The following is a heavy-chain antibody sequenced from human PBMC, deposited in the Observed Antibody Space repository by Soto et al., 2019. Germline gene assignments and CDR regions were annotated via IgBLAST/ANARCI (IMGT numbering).Heavy chain of an antibody. CDR1: GFTFSSYG. CDR3: AKGGYYYDSSGYYPRLGYFDY. J-gene: IGHJ4*02. CDR2: ISYDGSNK. Sequence: GSLRLSCAASGFTFSSYGMHWVRQAPGKGLEWVAVISYDGSNKYYADSVKGRFTISRDNSKNTLYLQMNSLRAEDTAVYYCAKGGYYYDSSGYYPRLGYFDYWGQGTLVTV. V-gene: IGHV3-30*18. D-gene: IGHD3-22*01.